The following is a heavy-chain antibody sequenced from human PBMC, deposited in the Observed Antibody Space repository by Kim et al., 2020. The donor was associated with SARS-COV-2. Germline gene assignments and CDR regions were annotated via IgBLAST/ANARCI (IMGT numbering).Heavy chain of an antibody. V-gene: IGHV5-51*01. Sequence: FQGQVTISADKSISTAYLQWSSLKASDTAMYYCARHTDYYGSDRLGYFDYWGQGTLVTVSS. D-gene: IGHD3-10*01. CDR3: ARHTDYYGSDRLGYFDY. J-gene: IGHJ4*02.